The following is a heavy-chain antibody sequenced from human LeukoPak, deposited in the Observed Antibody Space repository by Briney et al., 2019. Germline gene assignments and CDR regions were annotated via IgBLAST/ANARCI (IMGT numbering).Heavy chain of an antibody. CDR3: ARHIHAHYYDSSGSYAFDI. J-gene: IGHJ3*02. Sequence: SETLSLTCAVYGGSFSGYYWSWIRQPPGKGLEWIGEINHSGSTNYNPSLKSRVTISVDTSKNQFSLKLSSVTAADTAVYYCARHIHAHYYDSSGSYAFDIWGQGTMVTVSS. CDR1: GGSFSGYY. CDR2: INHSGST. V-gene: IGHV4-34*01. D-gene: IGHD3-22*01.